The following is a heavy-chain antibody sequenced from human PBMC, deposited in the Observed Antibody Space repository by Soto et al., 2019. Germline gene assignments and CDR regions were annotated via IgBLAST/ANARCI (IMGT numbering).Heavy chain of an antibody. CDR1: GFTFGSYA. J-gene: IGHJ4*02. CDR2: ISGSGGST. CDR3: AKGQTTVTKYYFDY. D-gene: IGHD4-17*01. Sequence: PGGLLRLSCAASGFTFGSYAMSWIRQAPGKGLEWVSAISGSGGSTYYADSVKGRFTISRDNSKNTLYLQMNSLRAEDTAVYYCAKGQTTVTKYYFDYWGQGTLVTVSS. V-gene: IGHV3-23*01.